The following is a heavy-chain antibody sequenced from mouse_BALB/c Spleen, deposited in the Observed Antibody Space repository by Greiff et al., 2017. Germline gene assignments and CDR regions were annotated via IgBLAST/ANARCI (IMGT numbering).Heavy chain of an antibody. CDR3: AGGNYGYFDV. Sequence: DVQLQESGAELVKPGASVKLSCTASGFNIKDTYMHWVKQRPEQGLEWIGRIDPANGNTKYDPKFQGKATITADTSSNTAYLQLSSLTSEDTAVYYCAGGNYGYFDVWGAGTTVTVSS. V-gene: IGHV14-3*02. CDR1: GFNIKDTY. CDR2: IDPANGNT. J-gene: IGHJ1*01. D-gene: IGHD2-1*01.